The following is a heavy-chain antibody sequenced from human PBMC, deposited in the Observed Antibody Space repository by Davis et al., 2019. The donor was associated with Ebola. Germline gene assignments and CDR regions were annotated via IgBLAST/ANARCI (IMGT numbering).Heavy chain of an antibody. D-gene: IGHD5-24*01. CDR2: IFSSGTT. Sequence: SETLSLTCTVSGGSISSYYWSWIRQPPGKRLEWIGSIFSSGTTHYNPSLKSRVTMSVNTSRNQFSLQLTSVTAADTAVYYCARRCEDGYIVDAFDIWGQGTMVTVSS. V-gene: IGHV4-59*04. J-gene: IGHJ3*02. CDR3: ARRCEDGYIVDAFDI. CDR1: GGSISSYY.